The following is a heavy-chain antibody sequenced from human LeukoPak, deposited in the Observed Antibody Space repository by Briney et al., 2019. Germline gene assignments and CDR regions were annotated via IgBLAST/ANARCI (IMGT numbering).Heavy chain of an antibody. CDR1: GGSISSYY. CDR2: IYYSGST. V-gene: IGHV4-59*08. J-gene: IGHJ5*02. Sequence: PSETLSLTCTASGGSISSYYWSWIRQPPGKGLEWIGYIYYSGSTNYDPSLKSRVTISVDTSKNQFSLKLSSVTAADTAVYYCARIVYYDFWSGQNWFDPWGQGTLVTVSS. D-gene: IGHD3-3*01. CDR3: ARIVYYDFWSGQNWFDP.